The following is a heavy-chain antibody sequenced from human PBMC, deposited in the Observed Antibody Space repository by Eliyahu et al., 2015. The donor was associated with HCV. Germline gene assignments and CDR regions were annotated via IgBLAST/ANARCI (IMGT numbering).Heavy chain of an antibody. CDR3: AKGCYGCTTLYFDY. CDR2: ISYDGSNK. J-gene: IGHJ4*02. Sequence: TFSSYGMHWVRQAPGKGLEWVAVISYDGSNKYYADSVKGRFTISRDNSKNTLYLQMNSLRAEDTAVYYCAKGCYGCTTLYFDYWGQGTLVTVSS. D-gene: IGHD2-2*01. V-gene: IGHV3-30*18. CDR1: TFSSYG.